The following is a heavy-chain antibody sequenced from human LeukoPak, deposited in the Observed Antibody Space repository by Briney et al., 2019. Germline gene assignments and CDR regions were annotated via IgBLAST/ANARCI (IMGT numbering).Heavy chain of an antibody. D-gene: IGHD3-3*01. Sequence: ASVKVSCKASGGTFSSYAISWVRQAPGQGLEWMGRIIPILGIANYAQKFQGRVTMTRDTSISTAYMELSRLRSDDTAVYYCASSITIFGRNWFDPWGQGTLVTVSS. CDR1: GGTFSSYA. CDR2: IIPILGIA. J-gene: IGHJ5*02. V-gene: IGHV1-69*04. CDR3: ASSITIFGRNWFDP.